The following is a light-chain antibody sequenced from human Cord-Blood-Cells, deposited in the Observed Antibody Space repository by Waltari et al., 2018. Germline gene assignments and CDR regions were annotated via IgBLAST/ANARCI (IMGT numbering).Light chain of an antibody. CDR2: DVS. Sequence: QSALTQPASVSGSPGQSITISCTGTSSDVVGYNYVSWYHQHPGKAPKLMIYDVSNRPSGVSNRFSGSKSGNTASLTISGLQAEDEADYYCSSYTSSSTWVFGGGTKLTVL. CDR3: SSYTSSSTWV. CDR1: SSDVVGYNY. J-gene: IGLJ3*02. V-gene: IGLV2-14*01.